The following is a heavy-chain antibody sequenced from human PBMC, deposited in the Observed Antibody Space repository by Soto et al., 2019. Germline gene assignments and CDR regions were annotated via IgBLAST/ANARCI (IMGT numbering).Heavy chain of an antibody. V-gene: IGHV4-31*03. CDR1: GGSISSGGYY. J-gene: IGHJ5*02. D-gene: IGHD2-2*01. CDR2: IYYSGST. CDR3: ARASCSSTSCYRENWFDP. Sequence: SETLSLTCTVSGGSISSGGYYWSWIRQHPGKGLEWIGYIYYSGSTYYNPPLKSRVTISVDTSKNQFSLKLSSVTAADTAVYYCARASCSSTSCYRENWFDPWGQGTLVTVSS.